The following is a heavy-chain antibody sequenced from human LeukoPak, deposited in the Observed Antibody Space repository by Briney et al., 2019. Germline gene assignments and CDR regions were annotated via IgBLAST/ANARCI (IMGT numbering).Heavy chain of an antibody. D-gene: IGHD3-22*01. CDR2: IWNSGIT. J-gene: IGHJ4*02. Sequence: SSETLSLTCTVSTGSMPTYYWSWIRQPPGKGLEWIGFIWNSGITNYNPSLKSRITISADTSKNQFSLKLSSVTAADTAVYYCARLVYDTSDYYYFDHWGQETLVTVSS. CDR1: TGSMPTYY. V-gene: IGHV4-59*08. CDR3: ARLVYDTSDYYYFDH.